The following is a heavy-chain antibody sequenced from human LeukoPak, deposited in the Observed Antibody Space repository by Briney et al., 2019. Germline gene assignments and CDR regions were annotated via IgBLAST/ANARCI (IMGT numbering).Heavy chain of an antibody. CDR1: GGSISSGSYY. CDR3: ARDYFVRSLYYYYYMDV. CDR2: IYTSGST. D-gene: IGHD3-10*01. Sequence: SQTLSLTXTVSGGSISSGSYYWSWIRQPAGKRLEWIGRIYTSGSTNYNPSLKSRVTISVDTSKNQFSLKLSSVTAADTAVYYCARDYFVRSLYYYYYMDVWGKGTTVTVSS. V-gene: IGHV4-61*02. J-gene: IGHJ6*03.